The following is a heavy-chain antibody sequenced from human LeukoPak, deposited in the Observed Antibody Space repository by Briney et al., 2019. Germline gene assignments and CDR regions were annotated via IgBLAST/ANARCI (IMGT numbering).Heavy chain of an antibody. D-gene: IGHD4-23*01. V-gene: IGHV4-4*08. CDR1: GGSIGGYY. Sequence: SETLSLTCSVSGGSIGGYYWSWIRHPPGKELEWVGCISNTGTNYNPSLKSRATMSVDTSKNQFSLMLRSATAADTAIYYCARSDSHGGNPFDAFDIWSQGTVVAVSS. CDR2: ISNTGT. CDR3: ARSDSHGGNPFDAFDI. J-gene: IGHJ3*02.